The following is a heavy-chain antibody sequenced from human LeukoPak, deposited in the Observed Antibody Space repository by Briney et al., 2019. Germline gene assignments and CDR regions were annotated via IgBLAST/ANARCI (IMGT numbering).Heavy chain of an antibody. D-gene: IGHD2-21*02. CDR2: IYPVDSAT. CDR3: ARRAYCGGDCYTDY. Sequence: GESLKISCKGSGYSFTSYWIGGVRQMPGKGREGMGIIYPVDSATRYSPSFQGRVPSSADEAISTAYLQWSSLKASDTAMYYCARRAYCGGDCYTDYWGQGTLVTVSS. V-gene: IGHV5-51*01. J-gene: IGHJ4*02. CDR1: GYSFTSYW.